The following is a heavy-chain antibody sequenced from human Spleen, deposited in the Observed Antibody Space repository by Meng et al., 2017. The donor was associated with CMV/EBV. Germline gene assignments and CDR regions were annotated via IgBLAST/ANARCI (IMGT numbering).Heavy chain of an antibody. Sequence: SETLSLTCTVSGDSITNYYWTWIRQPPGKGLEWIGEINHSGSTNYNPSLKSRVTISVDTSKNQFSLKLSSVTAADTAVYYCARGIDYDFWIGYSGGYWFDPWGQGTLVTVSS. J-gene: IGHJ5*02. CDR1: GDSITNYY. CDR2: INHSGST. V-gene: IGHV4-34*01. CDR3: ARGIDYDFWIGYSGGYWFDP. D-gene: IGHD3-3*01.